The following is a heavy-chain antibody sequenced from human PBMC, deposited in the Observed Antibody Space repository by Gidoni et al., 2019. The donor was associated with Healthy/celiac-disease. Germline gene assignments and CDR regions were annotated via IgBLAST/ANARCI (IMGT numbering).Heavy chain of an antibody. D-gene: IGHD3-9*01. CDR3: AKDPYDILTAMYSESYFDY. J-gene: IGHJ4*02. V-gene: IGHV3-30*18. Sequence: QVQLVESGGGVVQPGRSLRLSCAASGFTFSSYGMHWVRQAPGKGLEWVAVISYDGSNKYYADSVKGRFTISRDNSKNTLYLQMNSLRAEDTAVYYCAKDPYDILTAMYSESYFDYWGQGTLVTVSS. CDR2: ISYDGSNK. CDR1: GFTFSSYG.